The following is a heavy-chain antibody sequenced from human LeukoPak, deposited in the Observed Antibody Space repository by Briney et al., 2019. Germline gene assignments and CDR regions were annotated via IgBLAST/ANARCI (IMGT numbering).Heavy chain of an antibody. V-gene: IGHV1-18*01. CDR2: ISAYNGNI. D-gene: IGHD6-19*01. CDR1: GYTFTNYG. J-gene: IGHJ4*02. Sequence: ASVKVSCKASGYTFTNYGISWVRQAPGQGLEWMGWISAYNGNINYAQKVQGRVTMTTDTSTSTAYMELRSLRSDDTAVYYCARDTSSGWYKGDYWGQGTLVTVSS. CDR3: ARDTSSGWYKGDY.